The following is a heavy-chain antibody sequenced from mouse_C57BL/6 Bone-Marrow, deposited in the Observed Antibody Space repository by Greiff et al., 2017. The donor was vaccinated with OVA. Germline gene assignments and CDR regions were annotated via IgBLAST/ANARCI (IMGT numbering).Heavy chain of an antibody. D-gene: IGHD4-1*02. J-gene: IGHJ2*01. CDR3: ARPSQLGRGGYFDY. CDR1: GYAFSSYW. Sequence: VQLQQSGAELVKPGASVKISCKASGYAFSSYWMNWVKQRPGKGLEWIGQIYPGDGDTNYNGKFKGKATLTADKSSSTAYMQLSSLTSEDSAVYFCARPSQLGRGGYFDYWGQGTTLTVSS. CDR2: IYPGDGDT. V-gene: IGHV1-80*01.